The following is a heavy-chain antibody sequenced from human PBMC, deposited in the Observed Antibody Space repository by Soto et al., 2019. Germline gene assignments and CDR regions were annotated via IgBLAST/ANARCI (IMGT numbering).Heavy chain of an antibody. V-gene: IGHV5-10-1*01. D-gene: IGHD3-10*01. Sequence: PGEALKISCKGSGYSFAGYWITWVRQKPGKGLEWMGRIDPSDSQTYYSPSFRGHVTISATKSITTVFLQWSSLRASDTAMYYCARQIYYSYIGPHFQYYFDAWGQGTPVTGS. CDR3: ARQIYYSYIGPHFQYYFDA. CDR1: GYSFAGYW. CDR2: IDPSDSQT. J-gene: IGHJ4*02.